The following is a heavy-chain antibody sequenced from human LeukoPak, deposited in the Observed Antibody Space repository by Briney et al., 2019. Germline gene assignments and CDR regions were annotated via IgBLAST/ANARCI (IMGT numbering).Heavy chain of an antibody. Sequence: GASVKVSCKASGFTFTNSAIQWVRQTRGQRLEWIGWIVVGSGNTNYAQKFQERVTITRDMSTSTAYMELSSLRSEGTAVYYCAASVMVREVIIKPLDYWGQGTLVTVSS. CDR3: AASVMVREVIIKPLDY. J-gene: IGHJ4*02. V-gene: IGHV1-58*02. CDR1: GFTFTNSA. CDR2: IVVGSGNT. D-gene: IGHD3-10*01.